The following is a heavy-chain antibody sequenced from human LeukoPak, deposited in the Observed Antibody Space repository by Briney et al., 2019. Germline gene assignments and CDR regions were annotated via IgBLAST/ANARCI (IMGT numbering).Heavy chain of an antibody. CDR2: INPNSGGT. J-gene: IGHJ4*02. V-gene: IGHV1-2*02. Sequence: GASVKVSCKASGDTFTGYYMHWVRQAPGQGLEWMGWINPNSGGTNYAQKFQGRVTMTRDTSISTAYMELSRLRSDDTAVYYCARETDVDTAMAYYFDYWGQGTLVTVSS. CDR3: ARETDVDTAMAYYFDY. D-gene: IGHD5-18*01. CDR1: GDTFTGYY.